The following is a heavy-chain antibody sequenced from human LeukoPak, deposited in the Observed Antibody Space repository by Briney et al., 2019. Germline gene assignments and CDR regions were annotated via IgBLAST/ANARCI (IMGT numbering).Heavy chain of an antibody. CDR3: AKGGGWIQLWLLIDY. Sequence: PGGSLRLSCAASGFTFSSYAMNWVRQAPGKGLEWVSTISGSGGSKHYADSVEGRFTISRDNSRNTLFLQMNSLRAEDTAVYYCAKGGGWIQLWLLIDYWGQGTLVTVSS. V-gene: IGHV3-23*01. CDR2: ISGSGGSK. J-gene: IGHJ4*02. CDR1: GFTFSSYA. D-gene: IGHD5-18*01.